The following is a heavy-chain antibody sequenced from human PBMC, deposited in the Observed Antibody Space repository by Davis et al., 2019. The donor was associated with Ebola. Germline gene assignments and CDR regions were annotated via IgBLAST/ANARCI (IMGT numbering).Heavy chain of an antibody. D-gene: IGHD3-9*01. CDR3: ARDSRKPYYDILTGYYWVDAFDI. Sequence: ASVKVSCKASGYSFTSYYMHWVRQAPGQGLEWMGLINPSAGSTSYAQKFQGRVTMTRDTSTRTVYMELSSLRSEDTAVYYCARDSRKPYYDILTGYYWVDAFDIWGQGTMVTVSS. CDR2: INPSAGST. V-gene: IGHV1-46*01. J-gene: IGHJ3*02. CDR1: GYSFTSYY.